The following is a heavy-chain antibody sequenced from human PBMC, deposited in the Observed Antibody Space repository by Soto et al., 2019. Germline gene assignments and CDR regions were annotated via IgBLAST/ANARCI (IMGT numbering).Heavy chain of an antibody. J-gene: IGHJ4*02. CDR2: ISGSGGST. CDR3: ATMDIVLMVYDD. CDR1: GFTFSSYA. D-gene: IGHD2-8*01. Sequence: PGGSLRLSCAASGFTFSSYAMSWVRQAPGKGLEWVSAISGSGGSTYYADSVKGRFTISRDNSKNTLYLQMNSLRAEDTAVYYCATMDIVLMVYDDWGQGTLVTVSS. V-gene: IGHV3-23*01.